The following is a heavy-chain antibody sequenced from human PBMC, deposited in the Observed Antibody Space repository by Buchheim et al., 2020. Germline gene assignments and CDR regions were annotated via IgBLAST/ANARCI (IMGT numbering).Heavy chain of an antibody. Sequence: EVQLVESGGGLVQPGGSLRLSCTASGFTFSSYWMTWVRQAPGKGLECVANIKQDGTEKYYVDSGKGRFTISSANAKNSLYLQMNSLRAEDTAVYYCARIYLRRGLEYWGQGAL. J-gene: IGHJ4*02. CDR1: GFTFSSYW. CDR3: ARIYLRRGLEY. CDR2: IKQDGTEK. D-gene: IGHD4-17*01. V-gene: IGHV3-7*01.